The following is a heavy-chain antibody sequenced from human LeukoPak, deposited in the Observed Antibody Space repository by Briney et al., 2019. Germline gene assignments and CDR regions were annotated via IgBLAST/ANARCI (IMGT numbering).Heavy chain of an antibody. CDR1: GGSISSSSYY. V-gene: IGHV4-39*01. D-gene: IGHD6-6*01. CDR3: ARSRIAARPDEFDY. Sequence: PSETLSLTCTVFGGSISSSSYYWGWIRQPPGKGLEWIGSIYYSGNTYYNPSLKSRVIISVDTSKSQFSLKLSSVTAADTAVYYCARSRIAARPDEFDYWGQGTLVTVSS. CDR2: IYYSGNT. J-gene: IGHJ4*02.